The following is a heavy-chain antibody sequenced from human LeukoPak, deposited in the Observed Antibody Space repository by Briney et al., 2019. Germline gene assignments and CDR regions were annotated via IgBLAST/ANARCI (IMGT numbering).Heavy chain of an antibody. V-gene: IGHV3-30*02. CDR3: AKGDGFSPSPSTW. CDR1: GFTFSSYA. D-gene: IGHD3-3*01. J-gene: IGHJ4*02. Sequence: GGSLRLSCAASGFTFSSYAMHWVRQAPGKGLEWVAFIRYDGSNKYYADSVKGRFTISRDNSKNTLYLQMNSLRAEDTAVYYCAKGDGFSPSPSTWWGQGTLVTVSS. CDR2: IRYDGSNK.